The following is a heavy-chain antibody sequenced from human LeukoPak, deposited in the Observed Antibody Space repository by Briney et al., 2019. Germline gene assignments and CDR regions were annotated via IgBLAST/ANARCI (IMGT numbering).Heavy chain of an antibody. J-gene: IGHJ5*02. CDR2: IYYSGST. V-gene: IGHV4-39*01. CDR1: GGSISSSSYY. Sequence: PSETLSLTCTVSGGSISSSSYYWGWIRQPPGKGLEWIGSIYYSGSTYYNPSLKSRVTISVDTSKNQFSPKLSSVTAADTAVYYCARHRDYSNYAGRRLNWFDPWGQGTLVTVSS. CDR3: ARHRDYSNYAGRRLNWFDP. D-gene: IGHD4-11*01.